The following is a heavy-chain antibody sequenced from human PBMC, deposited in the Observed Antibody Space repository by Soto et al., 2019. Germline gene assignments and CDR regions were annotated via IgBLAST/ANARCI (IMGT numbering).Heavy chain of an antibody. CDR1: GSSVSGGIYY. V-gene: IGHV4-61*01. D-gene: IGHD4-17*01. CDR2: IYNSKTT. Sequence: SETLSLTCTVSGSSVSGGIYYWTWIRQPPEKGLEWIGYIYNSKTTNYNASLRSRVTISVDTSKNQFSLRLTSVTAADTAVYYCARYRDYGDYGYFDSWGQGTLVPVPS. CDR3: ARYRDYGDYGYFDS. J-gene: IGHJ4*02.